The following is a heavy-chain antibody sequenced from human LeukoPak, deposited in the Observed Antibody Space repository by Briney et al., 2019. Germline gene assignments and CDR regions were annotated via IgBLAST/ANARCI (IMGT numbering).Heavy chain of an antibody. D-gene: IGHD6-13*01. V-gene: IGHV4-39*01. CDR1: GGSISSSSYY. CDR3: ARGGGIAAVGPFGVGATFASYPYYFDY. CDR2: IYYSGST. J-gene: IGHJ4*02. Sequence: SETLSLTCTVSGGSISSSSYYWGWIRQPPGKGLEWIGSIYYSGSTYYNPSLKSRVTISVDTSKNQFSLKLSSVTAADTAVYFCARGGGIAAVGPFGVGATFASYPYYFDYWGQGTLVTVSS.